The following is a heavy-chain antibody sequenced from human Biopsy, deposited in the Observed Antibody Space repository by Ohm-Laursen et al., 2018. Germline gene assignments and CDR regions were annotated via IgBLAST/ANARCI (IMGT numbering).Heavy chain of an antibody. CDR2: IIAVSGLV. CDR3: ATPFQYYDSWGGYPPFDH. J-gene: IGHJ4*02. CDR1: GGTFSNYA. V-gene: IGHV1-69*17. D-gene: IGHD3-3*01. Sequence: VSSVKVSCKVSGGTFSNYAISWVRQAPGEELEWMGGIIAVSGLVNYAPKFQGRVSITADKSTTTAYMELSNLKSEDTAVYYCATPFQYYDSWGGYPPFDHWGQGTLVTVSS.